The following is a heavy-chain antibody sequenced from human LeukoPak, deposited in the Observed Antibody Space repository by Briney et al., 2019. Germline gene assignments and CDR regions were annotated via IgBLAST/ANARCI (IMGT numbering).Heavy chain of an antibody. D-gene: IGHD3-22*01. Sequence: PGGSLRLSCADSGLTFSSHAMHWVRQAPGKGLEWVAVISCDGSNKYHADSVKGRFTISRDNSKNTLYLQMNSLRAEDTAVYYCARDEDSSGYLHYFDYWGQGTLVTVSS. CDR2: ISCDGSNK. CDR3: ARDEDSSGYLHYFDY. V-gene: IGHV3-30-3*01. J-gene: IGHJ4*02. CDR1: GLTFSSHA.